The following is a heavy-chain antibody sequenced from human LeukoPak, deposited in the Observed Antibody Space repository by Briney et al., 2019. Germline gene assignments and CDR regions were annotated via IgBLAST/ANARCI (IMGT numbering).Heavy chain of an antibody. D-gene: IGHD3-10*01. J-gene: IGHJ4*02. CDR2: ISWNSGSI. CDR3: AKASGRHRPRGFDY. Sequence: GGSLRLSCAASGFAFDDYAMHWVRQAPGKGLEWVSGISWNSGSIGYADSVKGRFTISRDNAKNSLYLQMNSLRAEDTALYYCAKASGRHRPRGFDYWGQGTLVTVSS. V-gene: IGHV3-9*01. CDR1: GFAFDDYA.